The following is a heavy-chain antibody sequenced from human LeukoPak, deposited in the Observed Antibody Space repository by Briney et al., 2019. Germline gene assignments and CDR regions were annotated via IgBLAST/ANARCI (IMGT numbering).Heavy chain of an antibody. V-gene: IGHV4-4*02. Sequence: SETLSLTCAVSGGSISSSNWWSWVRQPPGKGLEWIGESYHSGSTNYNPSLKSRITISIDKSKNQFSLKLSSVTAADTAVYHCARDLYYYDLRAFDIWGQGTMVTVSS. CDR1: GGSISSSNW. CDR2: SYHSGST. J-gene: IGHJ3*02. D-gene: IGHD3-22*01. CDR3: ARDLYYYDLRAFDI.